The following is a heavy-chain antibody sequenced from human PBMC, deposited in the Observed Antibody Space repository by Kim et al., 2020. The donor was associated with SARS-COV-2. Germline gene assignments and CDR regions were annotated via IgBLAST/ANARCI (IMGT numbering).Heavy chain of an antibody. D-gene: IGHD2-2*02. V-gene: IGHV5-51*01. J-gene: IGHJ6*02. CDR2: IYPDDSDT. CDR1: GYNFATYW. Sequence: GESLKISCEGSGYNFATYWIAWVRQMPGKGLEWMGIIYPDDSDTRYRQSFQGQVTILADRSISTAYLQWSSLKASDTAMYYCARGSCSRTPCDKTTFVDGMDVWGQGTAVTVSS. CDR3: ARGSCSRTPCDKTTFVDGMDV.